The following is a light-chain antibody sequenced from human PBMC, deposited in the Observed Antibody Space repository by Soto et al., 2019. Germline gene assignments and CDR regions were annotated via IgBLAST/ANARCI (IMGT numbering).Light chain of an antibody. CDR3: QQYNSYSPWT. CDR1: QSISSG. Sequence: DIQMTQSPSTLSVSLGDRVTITCRARQSISSGLAWYQQKPGKAPKVLIYDASSFQSGVPSRFSGSGSVTEFPLTISSLQPEDLAIYYCQQYNSYSPWTFGQGTKVDIK. V-gene: IGKV1-5*01. CDR2: DAS. J-gene: IGKJ1*01.